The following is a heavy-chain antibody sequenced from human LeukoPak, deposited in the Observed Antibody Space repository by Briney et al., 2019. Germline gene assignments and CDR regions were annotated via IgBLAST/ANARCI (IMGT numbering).Heavy chain of an antibody. CDR3: ARDSSSGWYGVQYYFDY. CDR1: GYTFTGYY. D-gene: IGHD6-19*01. V-gene: IGHV1-2*04. Sequence: ASVNVSCKASGYTFTGYYMHWVRQAPGQGLEWMGWINPNSGGTNYAQKFQGWVTMTRDTSISTAYMELSRLRSGDTAVYYCARDSSSGWYGVQYYFDYWGQGTLVTVSS. CDR2: INPNSGGT. J-gene: IGHJ4*02.